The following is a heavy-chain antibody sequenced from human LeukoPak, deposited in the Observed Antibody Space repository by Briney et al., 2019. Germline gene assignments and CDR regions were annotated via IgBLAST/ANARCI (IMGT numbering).Heavy chain of an antibody. D-gene: IGHD3-22*01. V-gene: IGHV3-48*02. CDR1: GFTFSSYS. CDR3: ARGGGGPETYYYDSSGYYPDY. CDR2: ISSSSSTI. J-gene: IGHJ4*02. Sequence: GGSLRLSCAASGFTFSSYSMNWVRQAPGKGLEWVSYISSSSSTIYYADSVKGRFTISRDNAKNSLYLQMNSLRDEDTAVYYCARGGGGPETYYYDSSGYYPDYWGQGTLVTVSS.